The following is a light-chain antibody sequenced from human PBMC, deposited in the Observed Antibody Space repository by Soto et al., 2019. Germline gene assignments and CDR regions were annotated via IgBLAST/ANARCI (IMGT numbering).Light chain of an antibody. CDR1: QDISNY. CDR3: QQYDNLPRALT. Sequence: DIQMTQSPSSLSASVGDRVTITCQASQDISNYLNWYQQKPGKAPKLLIYDASNLETGVPSRFSGSGSGTDFTFTISSLQPEDIATYYCQQYDNLPRALTFGGGPRWIS. CDR2: DAS. V-gene: IGKV1-33*01. J-gene: IGKJ4*01.